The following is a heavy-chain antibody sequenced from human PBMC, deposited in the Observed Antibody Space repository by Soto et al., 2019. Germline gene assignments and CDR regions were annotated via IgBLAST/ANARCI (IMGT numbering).Heavy chain of an antibody. V-gene: IGHV3-15*07. CDR1: GFTFTNAW. CDR3: TTDSYSSIRIVRFYY. CDR2: IKSKTDGGT. Sequence: PVGSLRLSCAASGFTFTNAWINWVRQAPGKGLEWVGRIKSKTDGGTDYAEPVKGRFAISRDDSNNMVYLQMNSLRTEDTAVYYCTTDSYSSIRIVRFYYWGHGTLLTVSS. D-gene: IGHD2-2*01. J-gene: IGHJ4*01.